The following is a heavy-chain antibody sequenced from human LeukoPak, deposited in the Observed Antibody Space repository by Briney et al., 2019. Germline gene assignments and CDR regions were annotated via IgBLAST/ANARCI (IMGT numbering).Heavy chain of an antibody. CDR2: IYTSGST. CDR1: GGSISSHY. D-gene: IGHD1-26*01. Sequence: SETLSLTCTVSGGSISSHYWSWIRQPAGKGLQWIGRIYTSGSTNYNPSLKSRVTMSVDTSKNQFSLKLSSVTAADTAVYYCARDMWELLSYYYYYMDVWGKGTTVTVSS. V-gene: IGHV4-4*07. CDR3: ARDMWELLSYYYYYMDV. J-gene: IGHJ6*03.